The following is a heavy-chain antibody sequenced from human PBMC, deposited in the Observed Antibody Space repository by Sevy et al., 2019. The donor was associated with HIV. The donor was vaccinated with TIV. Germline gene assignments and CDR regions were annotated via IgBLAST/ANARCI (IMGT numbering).Heavy chain of an antibody. D-gene: IGHD6-13*01. CDR1: GFTFSSYA. J-gene: IGHJ4*02. CDR3: ASSRAAAGYFDY. CDR2: ISYDGSNK. V-gene: IGHV3-30*04. Sequence: GGSLRLSCAASGFTFSSYAMHWVRQAPGKGLEWVAVISYDGSNKYYADSVKGRFTISRDNSKNTLYLQMNGLRAEDTAVYYCASSRAAAGYFDYWGQGTLVTVSS.